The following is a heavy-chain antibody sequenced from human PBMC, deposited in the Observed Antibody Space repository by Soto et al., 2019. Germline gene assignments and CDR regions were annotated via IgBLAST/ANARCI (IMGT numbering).Heavy chain of an antibody. CDR1: GGSISSYY. D-gene: IGHD3-3*01. CDR3: ASSDYDFWSGYPNWFDP. V-gene: IGHV4-59*01. Sequence: SETLSLTCTVSGGSISSYYWSWIRQPPGKGLEWIGYIYYSGSTNYNPSLKSRVTISVDTSKNQFSLKLSSVTAADTAVYYCASSDYDFWSGYPNWFDPWGQGTLVTVSS. CDR2: IYYSGST. J-gene: IGHJ5*02.